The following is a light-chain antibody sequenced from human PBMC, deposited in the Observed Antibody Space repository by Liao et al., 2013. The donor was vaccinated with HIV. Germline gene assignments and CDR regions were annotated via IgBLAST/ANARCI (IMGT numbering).Light chain of an antibody. CDR1: KLGEKY. V-gene: IGLV3-1*01. J-gene: IGLJ3*02. Sequence: SYVVTQPPSVSVSPGQTATITCSGDKLGEKYASWYQQKPGQSPVLVIYQDSKRPSGIPERFSGSNSGNTATLTISGTQAMDEADYYCQAWDSSTGDMVFGGGTKLTVL. CDR2: QDS. CDR3: QAWDSSTGDMV.